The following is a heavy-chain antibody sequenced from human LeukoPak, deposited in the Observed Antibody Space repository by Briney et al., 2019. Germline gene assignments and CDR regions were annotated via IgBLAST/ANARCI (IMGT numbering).Heavy chain of an antibody. CDR3: AGGRITMIH. V-gene: IGHV4-34*01. CDR1: GGSFSSYY. J-gene: IGHJ4*02. CDR2: IRHSGST. D-gene: IGHD3-22*01. Sequence: SETLSLTCAVYGGSFSSYYWSWIRQPQGKGLGWDGEIRHSGSTNYNPSLKIRVNISVDTSKNQVSRKRSAETAADSAVYYWAGGRITMIHWGQGTLVTVSS.